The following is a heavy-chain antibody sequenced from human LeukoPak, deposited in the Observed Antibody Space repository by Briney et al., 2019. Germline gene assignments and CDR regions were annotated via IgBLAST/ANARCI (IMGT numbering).Heavy chain of an antibody. CDR1: GFTFSSYV. CDR3: AKDRAFYYDSSGYYPDAFDI. V-gene: IGHV3-23*01. J-gene: IGHJ3*02. CDR2: ISGSGGST. Sequence: PGGSLRLSCAASGFTFSSYVMSWVRQAPGKGLEWVSAISGSGGSTYYADSVKGRFTISRDNSENTLYLQMNSLRAEDTAVYYCAKDRAFYYDSSGYYPDAFDIWGQGTMVTVSS. D-gene: IGHD3-22*01.